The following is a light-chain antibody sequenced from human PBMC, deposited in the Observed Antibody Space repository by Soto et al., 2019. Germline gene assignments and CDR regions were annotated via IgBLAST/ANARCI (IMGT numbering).Light chain of an antibody. J-gene: IGKJ5*01. CDR3: QQGGDWPPIT. Sequence: EIVLTHSPATLSLSPGERATLSCRASQGVSSYLAWYQQKPGQAPRLVIYDAFHRATGIPARFSGSGSGTDFTLTISSLEPEDSAVYYCQQGGDWPPITFGQGTRLEIK. V-gene: IGKV3-11*01. CDR1: QGVSSY. CDR2: DAF.